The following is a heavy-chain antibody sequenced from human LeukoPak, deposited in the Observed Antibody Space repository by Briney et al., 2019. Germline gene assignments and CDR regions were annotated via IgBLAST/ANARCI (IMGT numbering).Heavy chain of an antibody. CDR1: GFTFSSYN. CDR2: ISSSSSYI. CDR3: AVGGELSFDY. J-gene: IGHJ4*02. D-gene: IGHD3-16*01. Sequence: GGSLRLSCAASGFTFSSYNMNWGRQAPGKGLEWVSSISSSSSYIYYADSVKGRFTISRDNAKNSLYLQMNSLRAEDTAVYYCAVGGELSFDYWGQGTLVTVSS. V-gene: IGHV3-21*01.